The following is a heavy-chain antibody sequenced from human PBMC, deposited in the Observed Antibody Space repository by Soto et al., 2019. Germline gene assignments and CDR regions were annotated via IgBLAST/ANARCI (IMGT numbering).Heavy chain of an antibody. CDR1: GYTFTSYG. CDR2: ISAYNGNT. CDR3: ARDPPKPGYSSSCPAYYCDDMDV. D-gene: IGHD6-13*01. Sequence: QVQLVQSGAEVKKPGASVKVSCTASGYTFTSYGISWVRQAPGQGLEWMGWISAYNGNTNYAQKLQGRVTMTTDTSTSTAYMDLSSLRAGDTAEYYCARDPPKPGYSSSCPAYYCDDMDVWGQGTTVTVSS. J-gene: IGHJ6*02. V-gene: IGHV1-18*01.